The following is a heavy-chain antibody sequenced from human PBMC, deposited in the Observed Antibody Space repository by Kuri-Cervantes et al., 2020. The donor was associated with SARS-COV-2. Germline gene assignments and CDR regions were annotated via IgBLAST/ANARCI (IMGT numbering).Heavy chain of an antibody. J-gene: IGHJ6*02. CDR3: ARLGLGYCSSTSCYTRYSNGVDYYYYYYGMDV. V-gene: IGHV4-39*01. Sequence: SETLSLTCTVSGGSISSSSYYWGWIRQPPGKGLEWIGSIYYSGSTYYNPSLKSRVTISVDTSKNQFSLKLSSVTAADTAAYYCARLGLGYCSSTSCYTRYSNGVDYYYYYYGMDVWGQGTTVTVSS. CDR1: GGSISSSSYY. D-gene: IGHD2-2*02. CDR2: IYYSGST.